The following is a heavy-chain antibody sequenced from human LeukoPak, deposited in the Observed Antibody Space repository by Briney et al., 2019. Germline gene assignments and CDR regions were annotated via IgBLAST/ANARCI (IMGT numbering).Heavy chain of an antibody. Sequence: GGSLRLSCAASGFTFSSYRMNWVRQAPGKWLEWVSSISSSSSYIYYADSVKGRFTISRDNAKNSLYVQMNSLRAEDTAVYYCARENSGGYYYGMDVWGQGTTVTVSS. CDR2: ISSSSSYI. V-gene: IGHV3-21*01. CDR3: ARENSGGYYYGMDV. CDR1: GFTFSSYR. J-gene: IGHJ6*02. D-gene: IGHD3-16*01.